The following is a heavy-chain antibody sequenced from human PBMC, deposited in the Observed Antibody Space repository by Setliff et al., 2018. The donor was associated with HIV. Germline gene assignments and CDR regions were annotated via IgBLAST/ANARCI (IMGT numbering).Heavy chain of an antibody. V-gene: IGHV1-2*06. CDR1: GYTFTGYY. CDR3: ARVIPDYGDYYFDY. D-gene: IGHD4-17*01. Sequence: ASVKVSCKASGYTFTGYYMHWVRQAPGQGLEWMGRINPNSGGTNYAQKFQGRVTMTRDTSITTAYMELSSLRSEDTAVYYCARVIPDYGDYYFDYWGQGTLVTVSS. J-gene: IGHJ4*02. CDR2: INPNSGGT.